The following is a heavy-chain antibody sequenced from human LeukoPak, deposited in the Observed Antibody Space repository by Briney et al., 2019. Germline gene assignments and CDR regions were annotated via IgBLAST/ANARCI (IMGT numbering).Heavy chain of an antibody. CDR3: ARDSSSIAARRAFFDY. CDR2: IYSGGST. CDR1: EFSVGSNY. J-gene: IGHJ4*02. Sequence: PGGSLRLSCAASEFSVGSNYMTWVRQAPGKGLEWVSLIYSGGSTYYADSVKGRFTISRDNSKNTLYLQMNSLRAEDTAVYYCARDSSSIAARRAFFDYWGQGTLVTVSS. V-gene: IGHV3-66*01. D-gene: IGHD6-6*01.